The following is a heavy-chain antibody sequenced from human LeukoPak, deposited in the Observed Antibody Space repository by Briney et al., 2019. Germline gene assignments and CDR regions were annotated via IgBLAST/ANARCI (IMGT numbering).Heavy chain of an antibody. Sequence: SQTLSLTCAISGDSVSSNSAAWNWIRQSPSRGLEWLGRTYYRSKWYDDYAVSVRSRITISPDTSKNQFSLQLSSATPEDTAVYYCARVDQWPPSGWFDPWGQGILVTVSS. CDR2: TYYRSKWYD. D-gene: IGHD6-19*01. J-gene: IGHJ5*02. CDR1: GDSVSSNSAA. V-gene: IGHV6-1*01. CDR3: ARVDQWPPSGWFDP.